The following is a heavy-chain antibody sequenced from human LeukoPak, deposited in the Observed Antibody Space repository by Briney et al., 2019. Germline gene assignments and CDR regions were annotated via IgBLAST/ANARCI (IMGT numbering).Heavy chain of an antibody. J-gene: IGHJ5*02. CDR3: AKDSPYGSGTGWFDP. CDR2: ISYDGSNN. CDR1: GFTFSSYG. V-gene: IGHV3-30*18. D-gene: IGHD3-10*01. Sequence: GGSLRLSCAASGFTFSSYGMHWVRQAPGKGLEWVAVISYDGSNNYYADSVKGRSTISRDNSKNTLYLQMNSLRAEDTAVYYCAKDSPYGSGTGWFDPWGQGTLVTVSS.